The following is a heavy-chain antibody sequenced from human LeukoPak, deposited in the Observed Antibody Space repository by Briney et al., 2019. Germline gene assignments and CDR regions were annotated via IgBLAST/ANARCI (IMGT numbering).Heavy chain of an antibody. CDR2: INHSGST. J-gene: IGHJ5*02. CDR1: GGSFSGYY. Sequence: NPSETLSLTCAVYGGSFSGYYWSWIRQPPGKGLEWIGEINHSGSTNYNPSLKSRVTISVDTSKNQFSLKLSSVTAADTAVYYCARRERGYSYGYARTTGWFDPWGQGTLVTVSS. V-gene: IGHV4-34*01. D-gene: IGHD5-18*01. CDR3: ARRERGYSYGYARTTGWFDP.